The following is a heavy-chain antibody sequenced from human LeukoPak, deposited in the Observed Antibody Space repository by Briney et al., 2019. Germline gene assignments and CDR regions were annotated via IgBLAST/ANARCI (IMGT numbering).Heavy chain of an antibody. Sequence: GGSLRLSCAASGFTFSIYAMSWVRQAPGKGVEWVSAISGRGDTTYYADSVKGRFTISRDNTRNTLYLQMNSLGAEDTAVYYCARVTGYSNYGYFDYWGQGTLVTVSS. CDR2: ISGRGDTT. CDR1: GFTFSIYA. J-gene: IGHJ4*02. CDR3: ARVTGYSNYGYFDY. D-gene: IGHD4-11*01. V-gene: IGHV3-23*01.